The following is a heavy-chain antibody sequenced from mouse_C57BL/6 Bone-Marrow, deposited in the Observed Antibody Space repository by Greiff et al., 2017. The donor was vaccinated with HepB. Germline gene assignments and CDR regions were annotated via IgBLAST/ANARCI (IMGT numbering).Heavy chain of an antibody. V-gene: IGHV1-55*01. J-gene: IGHJ4*01. Sequence: QVQLQQPGAELVKPGASVKMSCKASGYTFTSYWITWVKQRPGQGLEWIGDIYPGSGSTNYNEKFKSKATLTVDTSSSTAYMQLSSLTSEDSAVYYCARENYDGSSYWRAMDYWGQGTSVTVSS. D-gene: IGHD1-1*01. CDR1: GYTFTSYW. CDR2: IYPGSGST. CDR3: ARENYDGSSYWRAMDY.